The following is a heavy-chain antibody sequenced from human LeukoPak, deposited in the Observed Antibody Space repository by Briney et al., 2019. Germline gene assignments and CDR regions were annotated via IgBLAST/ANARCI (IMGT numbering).Heavy chain of an antibody. CDR1: GFTVGNNY. CDR3: ARGITNIAVGDY. CDR2: FYSSDNT. J-gene: IGHJ4*02. Sequence: SGGSLRLSCAASGFTVGNNYMSWVRQAPGKGLEWVSIFYSSDNTYYADSVKGRFTISRDNSKNTLFLQMNGLRAEDTAVYYCARGITNIAVGDYWGQGTLVTVSS. D-gene: IGHD6-19*01. V-gene: IGHV3-53*01.